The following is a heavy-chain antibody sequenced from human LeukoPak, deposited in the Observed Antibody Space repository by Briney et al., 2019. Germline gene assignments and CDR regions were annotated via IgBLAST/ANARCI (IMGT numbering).Heavy chain of an antibody. Sequence: GGSLRRSCAASGFTFSSYEMNWVGQAPGKGLEWVSYINSSGSNIYYADSVKGRFTISRDNAKNSLYLQMNSLRAEDTAVYYCAELGITMIGGVWGKGTTVTISS. CDR1: GFTFSSYE. D-gene: IGHD3-10*02. V-gene: IGHV3-48*03. J-gene: IGHJ6*04. CDR3: AELGITMIGGV. CDR2: INSSGSNI.